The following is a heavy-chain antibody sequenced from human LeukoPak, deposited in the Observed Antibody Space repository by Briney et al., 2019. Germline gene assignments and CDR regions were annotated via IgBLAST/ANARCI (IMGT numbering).Heavy chain of an antibody. CDR3: AREGYYGSGSSPSLYFDY. Sequence: GGSLRLSCAASGFTFRNYVIHWVRQAPGKGLEWVAVTSSDLNVKLYADSVKGRFTISRDNSRSTLYLQMNSLRPEDTAIYYCAREGYYGSGSSPSLYFDYWGQGTLVTVSS. CDR1: GFTFRNYV. CDR2: TSSDLNVK. D-gene: IGHD3-10*01. J-gene: IGHJ4*02. V-gene: IGHV3-30-3*01.